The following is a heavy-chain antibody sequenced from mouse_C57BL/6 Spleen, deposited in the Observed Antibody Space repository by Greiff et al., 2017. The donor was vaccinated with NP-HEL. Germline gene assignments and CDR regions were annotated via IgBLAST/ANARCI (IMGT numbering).Heavy chain of an antibody. Sequence: EVQLQQSGPELVKPGASVKISCKASGYTFTDYYMNWVKQSHGKSLEWIGDINPNNGGTSYNQKFKGKATLTVDKSSSTAYMELRSLTSEDSAVYYCARNYNLLLRLDYWGQGTTLTVSS. CDR2: INPNNGGT. CDR3: ARNYNLLLRLDY. D-gene: IGHD1-1*01. CDR1: GYTFTDYY. V-gene: IGHV1-26*01. J-gene: IGHJ2*01.